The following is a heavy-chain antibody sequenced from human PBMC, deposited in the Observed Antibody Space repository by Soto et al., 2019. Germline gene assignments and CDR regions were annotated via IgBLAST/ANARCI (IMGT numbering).Heavy chain of an antibody. J-gene: IGHJ3*02. Sequence: QLHLVQSGAVVKKPGASVTVSCSASGYPVTAYYMHWVRQAPGRGLEWMGGINPATGAARYTQTFQGRGTITRDTSTSKVFMEPCGPTSEDTAVFFCARGGGVGVAGSAAFDMWGQGTLVTVSS. CDR2: INPATGAA. D-gene: IGHD3-3*01. CDR1: GYPVTAYY. CDR3: ARGGGVGVAGSAAFDM. V-gene: IGHV1-46*01.